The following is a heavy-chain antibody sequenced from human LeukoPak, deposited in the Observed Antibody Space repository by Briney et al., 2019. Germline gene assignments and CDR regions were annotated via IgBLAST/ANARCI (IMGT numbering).Heavy chain of an antibody. V-gene: IGHV4-59*01. D-gene: IGHD6-13*01. J-gene: IGHJ4*02. CDR1: GGSISSYY. CDR3: ARVRYSSSGKYYFDY. CDR2: MYYSGST. Sequence: LETLSLTCTVSGGSISSYYWSWIRQPPGRGLEWIGYMYYSGSTNYNPSLKSRVTISMGTSKDQFSLKLSSVTAADTAVYYCARVRYSSSGKYYFDYWGQGTLVTVSS.